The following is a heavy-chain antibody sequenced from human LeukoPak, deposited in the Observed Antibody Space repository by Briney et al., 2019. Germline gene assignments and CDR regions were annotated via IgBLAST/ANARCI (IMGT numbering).Heavy chain of an antibody. CDR1: GFTFSSYA. D-gene: IGHD6-6*01. Sequence: GESLRLSCAASGFTFSSYAMSWVRQAPGKGLEWVSTITGGGDITKYADSVKGRFTISRDDPKNTLYLQMNSLRADDTAVYYCARDRRPWYFDLWGRGTLVTVSS. J-gene: IGHJ2*01. CDR2: ITGGGDIT. V-gene: IGHV3-23*01. CDR3: ARDRRPWYFDL.